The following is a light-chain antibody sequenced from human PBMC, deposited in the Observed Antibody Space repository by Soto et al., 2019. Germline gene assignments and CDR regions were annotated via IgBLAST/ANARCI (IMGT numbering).Light chain of an antibody. CDR2: DAS. CDR1: QSVSSD. V-gene: IGKV3-20*01. Sequence: EKVMTQSPATLSVSPGERATLSCRASQSVSSDLAWYQQKPGQAPRLLIYDASSRATGIPDRFSGGGSGTDFTLTISRLEPEDFAVYYCQQFSSYPLTFGGRTKVDI. J-gene: IGKJ4*01. CDR3: QQFSSYPLT.